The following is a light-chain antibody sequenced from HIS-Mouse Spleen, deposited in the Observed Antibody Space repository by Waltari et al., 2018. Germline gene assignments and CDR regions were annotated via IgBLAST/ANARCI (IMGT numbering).Light chain of an antibody. CDR2: EVS. CDR3: SSYTSSSTLV. Sequence: QSALTQPASVSGSPGQSITISCPGTSSDVGGYNYVSWYQQPPGKAPKLMIYEVSNRPSGVSNRFSGSKSGNTASLTISGLQAEDEADYYCSSYTSSSTLVFGGGTKLTVL. V-gene: IGLV2-14*01. J-gene: IGLJ2*01. CDR1: SSDVGGYNY.